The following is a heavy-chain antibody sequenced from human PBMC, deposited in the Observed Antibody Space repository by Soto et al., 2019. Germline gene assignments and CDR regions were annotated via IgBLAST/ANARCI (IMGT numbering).Heavy chain of an antibody. J-gene: IGHJ5*02. D-gene: IGHD2-8*01. CDR2: IESDGRGT. CDR3: ARDSMKGRFDP. V-gene: IGHV3-74*01. CDR1: GFTFSTSW. Sequence: EVQLVESGGGLVQPGGSLRLSCAASGFTFSTSWMHWVRQAPGKGLVWVSRIESDGRGTTYADSVKGRFTISRDNAKNTLYLQMNNLRAEDTAVYYCARDSMKGRFDPWGRGTLVTVSS.